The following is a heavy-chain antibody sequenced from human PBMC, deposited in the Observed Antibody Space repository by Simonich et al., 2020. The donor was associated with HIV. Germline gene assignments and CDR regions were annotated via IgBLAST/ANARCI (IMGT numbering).Heavy chain of an antibody. V-gene: IGHV3-72*01. D-gene: IGHD3-22*01. CDR2: TSNKANSYTT. CDR1: GFTFSDHY. CDR3: ARGGRVVITENAFDI. J-gene: IGHJ3*02. Sequence: EVQVVESGGGLVQPGGSLRLSCAASGFTFSDHYMDWVRQAPGKGLEWGGRTSNKANSYTTEYAAYVKGRFTISRDDSKNSLYLQMNSLNTEDTAVYYCARGGRVVITENAFDIWGQGTMVTVSS.